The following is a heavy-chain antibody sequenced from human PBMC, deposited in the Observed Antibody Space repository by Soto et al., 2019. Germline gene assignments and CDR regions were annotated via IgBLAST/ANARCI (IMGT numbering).Heavy chain of an antibody. V-gene: IGHV5-51*01. J-gene: IGHJ4*02. CDR1: GYSFNDYW. D-gene: IGHD3-9*01. CDR3: ALKSLGYFGTTNCFSGFFAV. Sequence: GESPKISCKTSGYSFNDYWIGLVREMPGKGLEWVGSTNPDDSETSLSPPFQGQVTMSTDKSVTTAYMHWSSLKAADTAMYYCALKSLGYFGTTNCFSGFFAVWGQGTQVTVSS. CDR2: TNPDDSET.